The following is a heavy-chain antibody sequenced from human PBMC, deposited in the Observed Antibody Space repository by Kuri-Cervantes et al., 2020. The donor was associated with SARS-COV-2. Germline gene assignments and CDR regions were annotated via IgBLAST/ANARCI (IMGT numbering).Heavy chain of an antibody. J-gene: IGHJ2*01. CDR3: VREAPGSASGITSFDL. Sequence: GETLKIFCAASGTTLSACDMHWVRQVTGKGLEWVSTIATSGDTYYLNSVKGRFTIYRESARNSLYLKMNSLRVEDTAVYYCVREAPGSASGITSFDLWGRGTLVTVSS. CDR1: GTTLSACD. D-gene: IGHD3-10*01. CDR2: IATSGDT. V-gene: IGHV3-13*01.